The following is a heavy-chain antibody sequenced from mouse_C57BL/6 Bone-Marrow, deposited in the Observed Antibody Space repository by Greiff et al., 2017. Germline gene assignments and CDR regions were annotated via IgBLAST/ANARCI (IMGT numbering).Heavy chain of an antibody. CDR2: IDPANGNT. V-gene: IGHV14-3*01. J-gene: IGHJ1*03. D-gene: IGHD1-1*01. CDR1: GFNFKNTY. Sequence: VQLQQSVAELVRPGASVKLSCTASGFNFKNTYMHWVKQRPEQGLEWIGRIDPANGNTNYAPKFQGKATITADTSSNTAYLQLSSLTSEDTAIYYCADYYGSRWYFDVWGTGTTVTVSS. CDR3: ADYYGSRWYFDV.